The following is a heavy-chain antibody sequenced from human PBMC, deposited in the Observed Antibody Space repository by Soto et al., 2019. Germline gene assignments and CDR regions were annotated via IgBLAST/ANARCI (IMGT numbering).Heavy chain of an antibody. D-gene: IGHD7-27*01. CDR2: IKQDGSEK. V-gene: IGHV3-7*03. CDR1: GFPFSSYA. J-gene: IGHJ3*02. CDR3: ARERELGHDAFDS. Sequence: GGSLSLSFPASGFPFSSYAMSWVRQAPGKGLEWVTNIKQDGSEKYYVDSVKGRFTISRDNAKNSLYLQMNSLRAEDTAVYYCARERELGHDAFDSWGQGTMVTVSS.